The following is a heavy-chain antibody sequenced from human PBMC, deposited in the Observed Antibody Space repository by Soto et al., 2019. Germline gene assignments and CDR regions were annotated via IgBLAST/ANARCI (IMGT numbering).Heavy chain of an antibody. V-gene: IGHV4-59*08. D-gene: IGHD6-19*01. CDR2: IYYSGST. J-gene: IGHJ5*02. CDR3: ARVIAVAGPGWFDP. CDR1: GGSISCYY. Sequence: SETLSLTCTVSGGSISCYYWSWIRQPPGKGLEWIGYIYYSGSTNYNPSLKSRVTISVDTSKNQFSLKLSSVTAADTAVYYCARVIAVAGPGWFDPWGQGTLVTVSS.